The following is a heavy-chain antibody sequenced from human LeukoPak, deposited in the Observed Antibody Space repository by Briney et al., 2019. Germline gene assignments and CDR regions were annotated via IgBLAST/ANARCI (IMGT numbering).Heavy chain of an antibody. J-gene: IGHJ4*02. CDR2: ISGSGGST. CDR3: AKDPEVVVAATGFDY. D-gene: IGHD2-15*01. V-gene: IGHV3-23*01. CDR1: GSTFSSYA. Sequence: GGSLRLSCAASGSTFSSYAMTWVRQAPGKGLEWVSTISGSGGSTSYADSVKGRFTISRDNSKHTLYLQMNSLRAEDTAVYYCAKDPEVVVAATGFDYWGQGTLVTVSS.